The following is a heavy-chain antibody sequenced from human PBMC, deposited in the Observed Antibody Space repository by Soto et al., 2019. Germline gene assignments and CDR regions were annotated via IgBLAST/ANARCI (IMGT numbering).Heavy chain of an antibody. D-gene: IGHD3-10*01. V-gene: IGHV3-9*01. CDR2: LSWDSGDV. J-gene: IGHJ4*02. CDR3: AKLRYSSGTGNFDY. CDR1: GFTFHNYS. Sequence: EVQLVDSCGGLIQPGGSLRLSCAASGFTFHNYSMHWVRQAPGKGLEWVSGLSWDSGDVDYADSVKGRFAISRDNAKNSLYLQMNSLRTEDTALYYCAKLRYSSGTGNFDYWGQGTLVTVSS.